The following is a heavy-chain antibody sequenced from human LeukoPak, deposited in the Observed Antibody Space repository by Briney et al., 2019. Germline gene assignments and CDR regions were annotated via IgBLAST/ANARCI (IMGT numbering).Heavy chain of an antibody. V-gene: IGHV3-15*01. CDR1: GLTFSNAW. J-gene: IGHJ3*02. Sequence: GRSLRLSCAASGLTFSNAWMSWVRQAPGKGLEWVGRIKSKTDGETTDYAAPMKGRFTISRDDSKNTLYLQMNRLNIGDTAVYYCITDPGAWAPIWGQGTMVTVSS. CDR2: IKSKTDGETT. CDR3: ITDPGAWAPI. D-gene: IGHD1-26*01.